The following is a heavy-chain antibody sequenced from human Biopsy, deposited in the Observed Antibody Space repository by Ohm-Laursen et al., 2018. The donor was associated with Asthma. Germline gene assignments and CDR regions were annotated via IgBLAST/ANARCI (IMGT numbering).Heavy chain of an antibody. Sequence: GTLSLTCSLSSGSGGYMRSGNYYWGWIRQPPGKGLEWIGSIYYSGTTYYNPPLESRVTVSAHTSKNQFSLKLTSVTAADTAVYYCVRGSSSWHHGPFHYYYGLDVWGQGTTATVSS. CDR1: SGSGGYMRSGNYY. J-gene: IGHJ6*02. CDR3: VRGSSSWHHGPFHYYYGLDV. D-gene: IGHD6-13*01. V-gene: IGHV4-39*01. CDR2: IYYSGTT.